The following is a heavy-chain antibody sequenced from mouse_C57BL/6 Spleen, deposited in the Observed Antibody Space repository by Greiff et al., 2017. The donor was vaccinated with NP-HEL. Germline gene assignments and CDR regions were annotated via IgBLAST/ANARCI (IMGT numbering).Heavy chain of an antibody. V-gene: IGHV1-50*01. J-gene: IGHJ2*01. CDR3: ARDYYGSSYFDY. CDR1: GYTFTSYW. CDR2: IDPSDSYT. Sequence: VQLQQPGAELVKPGASVKLSCKASGYTFTSYWMQWVKQRPGQGLEWIGEIDPSDSYTNSNQKFKGKATLTVDTSSSTAYMQLSSLTSEDSAVYYCARDYYGSSYFDYWGQGTTLTVSS. D-gene: IGHD1-1*01.